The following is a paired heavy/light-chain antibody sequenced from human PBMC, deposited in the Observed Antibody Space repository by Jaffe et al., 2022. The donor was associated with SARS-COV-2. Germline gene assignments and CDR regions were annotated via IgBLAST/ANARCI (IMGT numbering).Heavy chain of an antibody. V-gene: IGHV3-15*01. J-gene: IGHJ4*02. CDR3: TTDPHFSAIDY. CDR1: GFTFSNAW. Sequence: EVQLVESGGGSVQPGGSLRLSCTASGFTFSNAWMSWVRQAPGKGLEWVGRIKSKTDGGTVDYDVPVKGRFTISRDDSKNTVSLQMNSLKTEDTAVYYCTTDPHFSAIDYWGQGALVTVSS. CDR2: IKSKTDGGTV. D-gene: IGHD3-3*02.
Light chain of an antibody. Sequence: DIQMTQSPSTLSASVGDRVTITCRASQSISNWLAWYQQKPGKAPKLLIYKASSLQSGVPSRFSGTGSGTEFTLTISSLQPDDFATYYCQQYNALYTFGQGTKLEIK. CDR2: KAS. V-gene: IGKV1-5*03. J-gene: IGKJ2*01. CDR3: QQYNALYT. CDR1: QSISNW.